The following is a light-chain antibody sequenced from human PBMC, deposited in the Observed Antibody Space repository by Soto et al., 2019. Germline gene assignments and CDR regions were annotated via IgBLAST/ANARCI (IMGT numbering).Light chain of an antibody. V-gene: IGLV1-51*01. CDR2: DNN. Sequence: QSVLTQPPSVSAAPGQTVTISCSGSSSNIGNNYVSWYRQLPGTAPKLLIYDNNKRPSGIPDRFSGSKSGTSATLGITGLQTGDEADYYCGTWDSSLSALVFGGGTKVTVL. CDR1: SSNIGNNY. J-gene: IGLJ2*01. CDR3: GTWDSSLSALV.